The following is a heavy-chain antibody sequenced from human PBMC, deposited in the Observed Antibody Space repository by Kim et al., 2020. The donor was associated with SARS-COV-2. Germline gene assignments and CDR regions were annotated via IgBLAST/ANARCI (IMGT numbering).Heavy chain of an antibody. CDR3: ARIDSSYFYLDV. Sequence: YYSPSLNSRVTLSADTSTNQFSLRLSFVTAADTPVYYCARIDSSYFYLDVWGKGTSVIVSS. V-gene: IGHV4-39*01. J-gene: IGHJ6*03.